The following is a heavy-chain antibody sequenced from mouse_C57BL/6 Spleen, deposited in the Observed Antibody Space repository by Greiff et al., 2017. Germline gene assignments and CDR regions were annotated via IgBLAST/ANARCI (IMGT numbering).Heavy chain of an antibody. CDR1: GYTFTSYW. CDR2: IDPSDSYT. CDR3: ARTHHYGSGPYWYWDV. J-gene: IGHJ1*03. V-gene: IGHV1-50*01. D-gene: IGHD1-1*01. Sequence: QVKLQQPGAELVKPGASVKLSCKASGYTFTSYWMQWVKQRPGQGLEWIGEIDPSDSYTNYNQKFKGKATLTVDTSSSTAYMQLSSLTSEDSAVYYCARTHHYGSGPYWYWDVWGTGTTVTVSS.